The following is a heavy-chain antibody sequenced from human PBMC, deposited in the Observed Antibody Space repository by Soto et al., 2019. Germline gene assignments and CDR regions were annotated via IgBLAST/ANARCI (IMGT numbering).Heavy chain of an antibody. CDR1: GGTFSSYA. V-gene: IGHV1-69*01. Sequence: QVQLVQSGAEVKKPGSSVKVSCKASGGTFSSYAISWVRQAPGQGLEWMGGIIPIFGTANYAQKFQGRVTITADESTSAAYMELSSLRSEDTAVYYCARLRHDYGGNGAGDYWGQGTLVTVSS. CDR2: IIPIFGTA. J-gene: IGHJ4*02. CDR3: ARLRHDYGGNGAGDY. D-gene: IGHD4-17*01.